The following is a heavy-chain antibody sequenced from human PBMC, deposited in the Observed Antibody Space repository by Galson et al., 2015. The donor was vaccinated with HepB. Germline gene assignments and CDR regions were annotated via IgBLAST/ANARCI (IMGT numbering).Heavy chain of an antibody. J-gene: IGHJ3*02. V-gene: IGHV2-5*02. CDR2: IYWDDDK. CDR1: GFSLSTSGVG. D-gene: IGHD3-10*01. CDR3: AHRVGSGSYYKGDAFDI. Sequence: PALVKPTQPLTLTCTFSGFSLSTSGVGVGWIRQPPGKALEWLALIYWDDDKRYSPSLKSRLTITKDTSKNQVVLTMTNMDPVDTATYYCAHRVGSGSYYKGDAFDIWGQGTMVTVSS.